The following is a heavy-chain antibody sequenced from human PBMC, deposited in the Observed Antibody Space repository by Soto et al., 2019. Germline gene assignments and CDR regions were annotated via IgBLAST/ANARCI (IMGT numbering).Heavy chain of an antibody. CDR1: GFTISSYA. CDR2: ISGSGDST. CDR3: ASRAYYDNSGYYYYYFDY. Sequence: PGGSMRLSCAASGFTISSYAMSWVRPAPGKGLEWVSGISGSGDSTYYADSVKGRCTISRDNSKNTLYLQMGSLRAEDTAVYYCASRAYYDNSGYYYYYFDYWGRGALVTVSS. V-gene: IGHV3-23*01. J-gene: IGHJ4*02. D-gene: IGHD3-22*01.